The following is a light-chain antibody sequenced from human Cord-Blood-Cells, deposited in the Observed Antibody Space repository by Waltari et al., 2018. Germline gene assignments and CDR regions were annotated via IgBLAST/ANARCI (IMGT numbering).Light chain of an antibody. CDR1: SGINVGTYR. V-gene: IGLV5-45*02. J-gene: IGLJ3*02. CDR3: MIWHSSAWV. CDR2: YKSDSDK. Sequence: AVLTQPSPLSASPGASASLTCTLRSGINVGTYRIYWYQQKPGSPPQYLLRYKSDSDKQQGSGVPSRFSGSKDASANAGILLISGLQSEDEADYYCMIWHSSAWVFGGGTKLTVL.